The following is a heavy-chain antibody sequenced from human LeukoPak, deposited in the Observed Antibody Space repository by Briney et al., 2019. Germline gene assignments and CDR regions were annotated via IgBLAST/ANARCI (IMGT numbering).Heavy chain of an antibody. D-gene: IGHD3-16*01. V-gene: IGHV3-21*01. CDR3: ARDRGRVFDAFDI. CDR2: ISSSSSYI. Sequence: GGSLRLSCAASGFTFSTYSMNWVRQAPGKGLEWVSSISSSSSYIYYADSVKGRFTISRDNAKNSLYLQMNSLRAEDTAVYYCARDRGRVFDAFDIWGQGTMVTVSS. CDR1: GFTFSTYS. J-gene: IGHJ3*02.